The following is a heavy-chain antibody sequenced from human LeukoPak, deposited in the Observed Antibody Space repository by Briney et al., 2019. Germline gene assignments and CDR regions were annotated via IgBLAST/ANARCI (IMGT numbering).Heavy chain of an antibody. V-gene: IGHV4-59*08. Sequence: SETLSLTCTVSGGSISSYYWSWIRQPPGKGLEWIGYIYYSGSTNYNPSLKSRVTISVDPSKNQFSLKLSSVTAADTAVYYCATTRREDGSGSFDYWGQGTLVTVSS. J-gene: IGHJ4*02. CDR1: GGSISSYY. CDR2: IYYSGST. D-gene: IGHD3-10*01. CDR3: ATTRREDGSGSFDY.